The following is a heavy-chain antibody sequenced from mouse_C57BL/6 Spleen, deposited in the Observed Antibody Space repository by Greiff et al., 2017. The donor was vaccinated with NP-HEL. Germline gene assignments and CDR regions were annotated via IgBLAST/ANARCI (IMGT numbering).Heavy chain of an antibody. Sequence: QVQLKQPGAELVRPGSSVKLSCKASGYTFTSYWMHWVKQRPIQGLEWIGNIDPSDSETHYNQKFKDKATLTVDKSSSTAYMQLSSLTSEDSAVYYCARRGQLRLLDYWGQGTTLTVSS. CDR3: ARRGQLRLLDY. J-gene: IGHJ2*01. CDR2: IDPSDSET. CDR1: GYTFTSYW. D-gene: IGHD3-2*02. V-gene: IGHV1-52*01.